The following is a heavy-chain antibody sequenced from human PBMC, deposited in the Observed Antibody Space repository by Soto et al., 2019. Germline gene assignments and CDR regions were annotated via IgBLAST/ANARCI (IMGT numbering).Heavy chain of an antibody. CDR3: AKTDTFNCYYNAFDY. CDR2: ISGGGGST. Sequence: GGSLRLSCAASGFSFAGYAMTWVRLAPGKGLEWVASISGGGGSTYYTDSVKGRFSISRDNSNRVVYLQMGSLTAGDTAVYYCAKTDTFNCYYNAFDYWGQGTRVTVSS. CDR1: GFSFAGYA. D-gene: IGHD3-9*01. J-gene: IGHJ4*02. V-gene: IGHV3-23*01.